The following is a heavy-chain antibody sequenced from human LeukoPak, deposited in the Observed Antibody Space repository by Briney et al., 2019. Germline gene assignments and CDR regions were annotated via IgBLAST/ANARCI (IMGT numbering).Heavy chain of an antibody. CDR2: INSDGSGT. D-gene: IGHD3-3*01. CDR1: GFTFSSYW. V-gene: IGHV3-74*01. Sequence: GGSLRLSCAASGFTFSSYWMHWARQAPGRGLVWVSRINSDGSGTDYADSVKGRFTISRDNSKNTLYLQMNSLRAEDTAVYYCAKSSTYDFWSGYYTPYFDYWGQGTLVTVSS. CDR3: AKSSTYDFWSGYYTPYFDY. J-gene: IGHJ4*02.